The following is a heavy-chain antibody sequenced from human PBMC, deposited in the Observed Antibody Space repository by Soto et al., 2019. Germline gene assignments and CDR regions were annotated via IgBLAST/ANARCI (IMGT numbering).Heavy chain of an antibody. CDR3: ARDQGAMNV. J-gene: IGHJ4*02. Sequence: PSQTLSLTCGISGDSVSSNSAAWNWIRQSPSRGLEWLGRTYYRSTWCSDYEVSVKSRITINPDTSKNQFSLQLNSVTLEDTAVYFCARDQGAMNVWGQGTLVTVSS. V-gene: IGHV6-1*01. CDR1: GDSVSSNSAA. D-gene: IGHD2-2*01. CDR2: TYYRSTWCS.